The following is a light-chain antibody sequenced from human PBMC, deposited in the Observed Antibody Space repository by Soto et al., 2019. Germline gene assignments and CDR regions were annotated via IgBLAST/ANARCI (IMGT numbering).Light chain of an antibody. Sequence: QSVLTQPPSASGSPGQSVTISCTGTSSDVGAYDYVSWYQQHPGKAPKLMIYEINKRPSGVPDRFSGSKSGNTASLTVSGLQAEDEADYYCSSDTGTYSLVFGGGTKLTVL. J-gene: IGLJ2*01. CDR1: SSDVGAYDY. CDR3: SSDTGTYSLV. V-gene: IGLV2-8*01. CDR2: EIN.